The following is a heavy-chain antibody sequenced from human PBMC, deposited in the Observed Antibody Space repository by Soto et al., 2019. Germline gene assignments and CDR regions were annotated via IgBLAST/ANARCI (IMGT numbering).Heavy chain of an antibody. CDR1: GFTFSSYS. CDR3: ARDYSNKGFDY. D-gene: IGHD4-4*01. J-gene: IGHJ4*02. V-gene: IGHV3-48*01. Sequence: PGGSLRLSCAASGFTFSSYSMNWVRQAPGKGLEWVSYISSSSSTIYYADSVKGRFTISRDNAKDSLYLQMDSLRAEDTAVYYCARDYSNKGFDYWGLGTLVTVSS. CDR2: ISSSSSTI.